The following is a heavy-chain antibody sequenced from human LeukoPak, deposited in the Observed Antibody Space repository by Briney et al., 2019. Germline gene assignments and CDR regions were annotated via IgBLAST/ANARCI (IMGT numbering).Heavy chain of an antibody. V-gene: IGHV3-23*01. CDR1: GFTLSTYA. CDR2: TSSSDAGT. J-gene: IGHJ4*02. Sequence: PGGSLRLSCAASGFTLSTYAMSWVRQTPGKGLEWVAATSSSDAGTYHADSVKGRFTISRDNSKNTLFLQMNSLRAEDTAVYYCAKEIWPTVTTPGWTYFDYWGQGALVTVSS. CDR3: AKEIWPTVTTPGWTYFDY. D-gene: IGHD4-17*01.